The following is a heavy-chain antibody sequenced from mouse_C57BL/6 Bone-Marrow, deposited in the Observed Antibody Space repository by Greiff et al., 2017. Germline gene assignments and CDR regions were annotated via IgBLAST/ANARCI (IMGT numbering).Heavy chain of an antibody. Sequence: EVHLVESEGGLVQPGSSMKLSCTASGFTFSDYYMAWVRQVPEKGLEWVANINYDGSSTYYLDSLKSRFIISRDNAKNILYLQMSSLKSEDTATYYCARVPHYYYGSTYWYFDVWGTGTTVTVSS. CDR3: ARVPHYYYGSTYWYFDV. CDR1: GFTFSDYY. CDR2: INYDGSST. J-gene: IGHJ1*03. V-gene: IGHV5-16*01. D-gene: IGHD1-1*01.